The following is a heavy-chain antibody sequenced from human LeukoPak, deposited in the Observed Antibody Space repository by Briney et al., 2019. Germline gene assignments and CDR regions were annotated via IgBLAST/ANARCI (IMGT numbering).Heavy chain of an antibody. D-gene: IGHD3-9*01. J-gene: IGHJ6*03. CDR1: GFTFSSYS. CDR2: ISSSSSYI. V-gene: IGHV3-21*01. CDR3: AREGGYDILTGYYYYYYYMDV. Sequence: PGGSLRLSCAASGFTFSSYSMNWVRQAPGKGLEWVSPISSSSSYIYYADSVKGRFTISRDNAKNSLYLQMNSLRAEDTAVYYCAREGGYDILTGYYYYYYYMDVWGKGTTVTVSS.